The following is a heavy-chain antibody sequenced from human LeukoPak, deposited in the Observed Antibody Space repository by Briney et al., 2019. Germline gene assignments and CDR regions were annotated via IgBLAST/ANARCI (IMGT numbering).Heavy chain of an antibody. D-gene: IGHD1-26*01. CDR2: INPNTGGP. Sequence: ASVKVSCKASEYTVAAYYIHWVRQAPGQGLEWMGWINPNTGGPFYAQKLQGRVTMTWDTSITTAYMELTRVTSDDTATYYCARHRNSQSTGAGDYWGQGTLVTVSS. J-gene: IGHJ4*02. CDR3: ARHRNSQSTGAGDY. V-gene: IGHV1-2*02. CDR1: EYTVAAYY.